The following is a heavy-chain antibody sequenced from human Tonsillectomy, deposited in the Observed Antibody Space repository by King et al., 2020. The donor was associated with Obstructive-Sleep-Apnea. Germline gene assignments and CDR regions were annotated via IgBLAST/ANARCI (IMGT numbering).Heavy chain of an antibody. D-gene: IGHD5-18*01. CDR2: IYNSGST. J-gene: IGHJ5*02. Sequence: QLQESGPGLVKPSETLSLTCIVSGVSISSSSYYWGWIRQPPGKGLEWIGSIYNSGSTDYNPPLKSRVSISVDTAKNQFSLKLSSVTAADTAVYYCARGGNYGYSANWFDPWGQGTLVTVSS. CDR1: GVSISSSSYY. CDR3: ARGGNYGYSANWFDP. V-gene: IGHV4-39*07.